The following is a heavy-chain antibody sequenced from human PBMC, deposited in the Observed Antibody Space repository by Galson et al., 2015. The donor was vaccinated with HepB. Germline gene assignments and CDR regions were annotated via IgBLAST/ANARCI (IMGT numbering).Heavy chain of an antibody. CDR1: GFTFSSYA. CDR2: ISYDGSNK. D-gene: IGHD1-20*01. J-gene: IGHJ4*02. Sequence: SLRLSCAASGFTFSSYAMHWVRQAPGKGLEWVAVISYDGSNKYYADSVKGRFTISRDNSKNTLYLQMNSLRAEDTAVYYCARVGYNWNQYFDYWGQGTLVTVSS. V-gene: IGHV3-30-3*01. CDR3: ARVGYNWNQYFDY.